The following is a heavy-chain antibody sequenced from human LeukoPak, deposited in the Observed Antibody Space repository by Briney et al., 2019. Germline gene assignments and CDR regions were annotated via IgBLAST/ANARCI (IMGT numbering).Heavy chain of an antibody. V-gene: IGHV5-51*01. D-gene: IGHD3-22*01. CDR2: IYLGDSDT. CDR3: ARYSSGYPYPDY. J-gene: IGHJ4*02. Sequence: GESLKISCKGSRYSFTNYWIAWVRQLPGKGLEWMGIIYLGDSDTRYIPSFQGQVTIPADKSISTAYLQWSSLKASDTAMYYCARYSSGYPYPDYWGQGTLVTVSS. CDR1: RYSFTNYW.